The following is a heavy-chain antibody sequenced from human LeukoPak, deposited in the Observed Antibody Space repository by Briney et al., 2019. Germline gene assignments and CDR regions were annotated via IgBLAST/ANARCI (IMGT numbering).Heavy chain of an antibody. J-gene: IGHJ4*02. Sequence: SETLSLTCTVSGGSISSGGYYWSWIRQHPGKGLEWIGYIYYSGSTYYNPSLKSRVTISVDTPKNQFSLKLSSVTAADTAVYYCERGSLWFRELDYWGQGTLVTVSS. CDR1: GGSISSGGYY. CDR3: ERGSLWFRELDY. V-gene: IGHV4-31*03. CDR2: IYYSGST. D-gene: IGHD3-10*01.